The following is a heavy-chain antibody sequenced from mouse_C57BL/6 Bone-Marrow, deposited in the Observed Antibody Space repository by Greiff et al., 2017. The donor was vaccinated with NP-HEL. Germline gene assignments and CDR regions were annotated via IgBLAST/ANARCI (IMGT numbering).Heavy chain of an antibody. CDR3: ARGRILLPFAY. J-gene: IGHJ3*01. CDR1: GYSITSGYY. D-gene: IGHD1-1*01. Sequence: ESGPGLVKPSQSLSLTCSVTGYSITSGYYWNWIRQFPGNKLEWMGYISYDGSNNYNPSLKNRISITRDTSKNQFFLKLNSVTTEDTATYYCARGRILLPFAYWGQGTLVTVSA. V-gene: IGHV3-6*01. CDR2: ISYDGSN.